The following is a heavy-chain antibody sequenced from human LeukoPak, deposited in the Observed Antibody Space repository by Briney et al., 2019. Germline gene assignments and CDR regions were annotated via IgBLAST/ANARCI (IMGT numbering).Heavy chain of an antibody. Sequence: GASVKVSCKASGYIFTDYYMHWVRQATGQGLEWMGWMNPNSGNTGYAQKFQGRVTMTRNTSISTAYMELSSLRSEDTAVYYCARGGRGSGSYFYYYYYYMDVWGKGTTVTVSS. CDR2: MNPNSGNT. J-gene: IGHJ6*03. D-gene: IGHD3-10*01. CDR3: ARGGRGSGSYFYYYYYYMDV. CDR1: GYIFTDYY. V-gene: IGHV1-8*02.